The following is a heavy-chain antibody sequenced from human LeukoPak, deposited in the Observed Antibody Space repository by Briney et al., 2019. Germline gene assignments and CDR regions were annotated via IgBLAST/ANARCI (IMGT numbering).Heavy chain of an antibody. D-gene: IGHD3-22*01. CDR3: ASALSYYYDSSGYPLGY. J-gene: IGHJ4*02. Sequence: GASVKVSCKASEYTFTSYDINWVRQATGQGLEWMEWMNPNTGDTAYAQRFQGRVTITRSTSLSTAYMELSSLRSEDTAVYYCASALSYYYDSSGYPLGYWGQGTLVTVSS. CDR2: MNPNTGDT. CDR1: EYTFTSYD. V-gene: IGHV1-8*01.